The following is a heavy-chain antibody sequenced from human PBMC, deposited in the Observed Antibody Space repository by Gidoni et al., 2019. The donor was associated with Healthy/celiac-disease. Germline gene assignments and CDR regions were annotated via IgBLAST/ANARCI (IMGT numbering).Heavy chain of an antibody. D-gene: IGHD3-9*01. CDR3: AKDVALVTLGMDF. Sequence: EVPLLEAGGGLVQPVVSLRLSFAASGFPFSSYAMIWVRQAPGKGLEWVSAMSGSGGSTYYADSVKGRFTISRDNSKNTLYLQRNSLRAEDTAVYYCAKDVALVTLGMDFWGQGTTVTVSS. V-gene: IGHV3-23*01. J-gene: IGHJ6*02. CDR2: MSGSGGST. CDR1: GFPFSSYA.